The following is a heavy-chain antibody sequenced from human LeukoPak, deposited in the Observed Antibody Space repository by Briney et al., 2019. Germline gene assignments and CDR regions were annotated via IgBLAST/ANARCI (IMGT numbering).Heavy chain of an antibody. D-gene: IGHD4-23*01. V-gene: IGHV3-30*04. J-gene: IGHJ4*02. CDR3: AREFDYGGNSFDY. CDR1: GFTFSSYA. Sequence: GGSLRLSCAASGFTFSSYAMSWVRQAPGKGLEWVAVISCDGSNKYYADSVKGRFTISRDNSKNTLYLQMNSLRAEDTAVYYCAREFDYGGNSFDYWGQGTLVTVSS. CDR2: ISCDGSNK.